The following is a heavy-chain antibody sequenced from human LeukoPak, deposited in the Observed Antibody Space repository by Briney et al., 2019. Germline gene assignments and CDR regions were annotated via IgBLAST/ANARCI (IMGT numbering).Heavy chain of an antibody. CDR2: INHSGST. D-gene: IGHD6-6*01. V-gene: IGHV4-34*01. CDR3: ARGRYDIYGIAGRRGYYYYMDV. Sequence: PSETLSLTCAVYGGSFSGYYWSWIRQPPGKGLEWIGEINHSGSTNYNPSLMSRVTISVDTSKNQYSLKLSFFTAADRAVYYCARGRYDIYGIAGRRGYYYYMDVWGKGTTVTVSS. CDR1: GGSFSGYY. J-gene: IGHJ6*03.